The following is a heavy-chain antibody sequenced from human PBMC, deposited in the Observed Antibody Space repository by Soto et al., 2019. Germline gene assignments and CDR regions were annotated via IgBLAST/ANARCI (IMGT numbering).Heavy chain of an antibody. CDR3: AHLSTTVTTTPFDY. CDR1: GFSLSTSGVG. D-gene: IGHD4-4*01. J-gene: IGHJ4*02. V-gene: IGHV2-5*02. CDR2: IYWDDDK. Sequence: QITLKESGPTLVKPTQTLTLTCTFSGFSLSTSGVGVGWIRQPPGKALEWLALIYWDDDKRYSPSLKSRLTTXKXTXXNQVVLTMTSMDPVDTATYYCAHLSTTVTTTPFDYWGQGTLVTVSS.